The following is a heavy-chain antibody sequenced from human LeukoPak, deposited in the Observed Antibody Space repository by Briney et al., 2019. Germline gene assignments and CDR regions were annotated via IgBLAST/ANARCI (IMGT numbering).Heavy chain of an antibody. J-gene: IGHJ5*02. D-gene: IGHD2-8*02. Sequence: GRSVSLSWPAASFLVGTYKMRSVRHAGGDGRVCVSYMDWRVSATNYAHSVEGRLTVSRVNTQSTLYLQMNSLRSQDTAVYYCARDRGYCTGTSCRNWFDPWGRGTLVTVAS. CDR2: MDWRVSAT. CDR1: SFLVGTYK. CDR3: ARDRGYCTGTSCRNWFDP. V-gene: IGHV3-74*01.